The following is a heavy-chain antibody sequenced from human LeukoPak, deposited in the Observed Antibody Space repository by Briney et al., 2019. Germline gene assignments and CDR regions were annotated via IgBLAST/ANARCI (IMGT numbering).Heavy chain of an antibody. Sequence: GGSLRLSCAASGFTFTTYWMSWVRQAPGKGLEWVANIKQDGSEKYYMDSVKGLFTISRDNAKNSLYLQMSSLRAEDTAVYYCARVAAAVPDQWGQGTLVTVSS. J-gene: IGHJ5*02. V-gene: IGHV3-7*04. CDR1: GFTFTTYW. D-gene: IGHD6-13*01. CDR2: IKQDGSEK. CDR3: ARVAAAVPDQ.